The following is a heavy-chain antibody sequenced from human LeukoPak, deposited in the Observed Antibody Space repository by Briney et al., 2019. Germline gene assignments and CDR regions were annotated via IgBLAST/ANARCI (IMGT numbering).Heavy chain of an antibody. J-gene: IGHJ4*02. CDR1: GFTFSSYW. CDR3: ARDPEYYDSSGYLNY. CDR2: INTDGSST. D-gene: IGHD3-22*01. V-gene: IGHV3-74*01. Sequence: GGSLRLSCAASGFTFSSYWMHWVRQAPGKGLVWVSRINTDGSSTSYADSVKGRFTISRDNAKNTLYLQMNSLRAEDTAVYYCARDPEYYDSSGYLNYWGQGTLVTVSS.